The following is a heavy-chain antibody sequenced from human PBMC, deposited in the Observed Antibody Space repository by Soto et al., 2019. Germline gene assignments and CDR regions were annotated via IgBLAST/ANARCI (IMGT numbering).Heavy chain of an antibody. Sequence: SETLSLTCTVSGGSISSYYWSWIRQPPGKGLEWIGYIYYSGSTNYNPSLKSRVTISVDTSKNQFSLKLSSVTAADTAVYYCARALAYCGGDCYYYFDYWGQGTLVTVSS. J-gene: IGHJ4*02. CDR1: GGSISSYY. D-gene: IGHD2-21*02. CDR2: IYYSGST. V-gene: IGHV4-59*01. CDR3: ARALAYCGGDCYYYFDY.